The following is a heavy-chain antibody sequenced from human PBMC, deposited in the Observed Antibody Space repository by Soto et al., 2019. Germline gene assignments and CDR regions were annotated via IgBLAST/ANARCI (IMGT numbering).Heavy chain of an antibody. D-gene: IGHD3-22*01. Sequence: ASVKVSCKASGYTFTSYGFSWVRQAPGQGLEWMGWISAYNGNTNYAQKLQGRVTMTTDTSTSTAYMELRSLRSDDTAVYYCATDLGYYYDSSGYYLFDYWGQGTLVTVSS. CDR2: ISAYNGNT. J-gene: IGHJ4*02. CDR3: ATDLGYYYDSSGYYLFDY. V-gene: IGHV1-18*01. CDR1: GYTFTSYG.